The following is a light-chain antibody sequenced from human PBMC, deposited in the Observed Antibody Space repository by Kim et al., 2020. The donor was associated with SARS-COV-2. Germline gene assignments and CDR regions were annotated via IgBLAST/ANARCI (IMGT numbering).Light chain of an antibody. CDR1: SILVGTDIY. CDR3: TSYTSADTVV. CDR2: DVS. Sequence: SITLSCTGTSILVGTDIYEPSSLHRPHKAPITITCDVSYRPSGVSNRVSGYQSGTAASLTISGHQAADEADYYCTSYTSADTVVFGGGTQLTVL. V-gene: IGLV2-14*03. J-gene: IGLJ2*01.